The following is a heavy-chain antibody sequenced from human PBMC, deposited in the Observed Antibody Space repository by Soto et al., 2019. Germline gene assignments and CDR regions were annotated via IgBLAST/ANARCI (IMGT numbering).Heavy chain of an antibody. Sequence: EVQLVESGGGLVQPGGSLRLSCAASGFTFSSYSMNWVRQAPGKGLEWVSYISSSSSTIYYADSVKGRFTISRDNAKNSLYLHMNSLRDEDTAVYYCARDSLRYYYGSGSYYHPAWFDPWGQGTLVTVSS. CDR3: ARDSLRYYYGSGSYYHPAWFDP. J-gene: IGHJ5*02. CDR2: ISSSSSTI. V-gene: IGHV3-48*02. D-gene: IGHD3-10*01. CDR1: GFTFSSYS.